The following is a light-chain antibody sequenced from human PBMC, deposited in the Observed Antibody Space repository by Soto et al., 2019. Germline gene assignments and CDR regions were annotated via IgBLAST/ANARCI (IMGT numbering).Light chain of an antibody. Sequence: DIVMTQSPDSLAVSLGERATINCKSSQNVLLNSNNKNYLAWYQQKPRQPPKLLIYWASSRESGVPDRFSGSGSWTYFTLTISSLQAEDAAVYYCQEYYASPFTFGPGTKVQIK. V-gene: IGKV4-1*01. J-gene: IGKJ3*01. CDR1: QNVLLNSNNKNY. CDR2: WAS. CDR3: QEYYASPFT.